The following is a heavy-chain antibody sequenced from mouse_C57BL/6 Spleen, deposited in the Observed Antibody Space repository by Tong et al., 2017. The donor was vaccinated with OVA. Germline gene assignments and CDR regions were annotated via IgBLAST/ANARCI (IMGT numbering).Heavy chain of an antibody. CDR1: GFSLTGYG. CDR3: AREDSSGPYWYFDV. CDR2: IWGDGST. J-gene: IGHJ1*01. V-gene: IGHV2-6-7*01. D-gene: IGHD3-2*01. Sequence: VQLKESGPGLVAPSQSLSITCTVSGFSLTGYGVNWVRQPPGKGLEWLGMIWGDGSTDYNSALKSRLSISKDNSKSQVFLKMNSLQTDDTARYYCAREDSSGPYWYFDVWGAGTTVTVSS.